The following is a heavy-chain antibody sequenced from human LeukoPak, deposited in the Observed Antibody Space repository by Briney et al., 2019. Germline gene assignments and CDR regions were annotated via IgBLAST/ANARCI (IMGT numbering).Heavy chain of an antibody. V-gene: IGHV1-24*01. J-gene: IGHJ4*02. D-gene: IGHD3-10*01. Sequence: ASVKVSCKVSGYTLTELSMHWVRQAPGIGLEWMGSFDPEDGEIVYARKFQGRVTMTEDTSTDTAYMELSSLRSEDTAVYYCAREVSPSDYYGSGSYYFGYWGQGTLVTVSS. CDR3: AREVSPSDYYGSGSYYFGY. CDR1: GYTLTELS. CDR2: FDPEDGEI.